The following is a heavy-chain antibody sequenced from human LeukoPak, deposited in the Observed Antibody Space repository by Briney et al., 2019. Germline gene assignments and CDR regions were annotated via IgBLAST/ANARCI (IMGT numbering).Heavy chain of an antibody. V-gene: IGHV1-3*01. D-gene: IGHD3-10*01. CDR3: AIRGGSGSYYRFDY. Sequence: GASVKVSYKASGYTFTSYAMHWVRQAPGQRLEWMGWINAGNGNTKYSQKFQGRVTITRDTSASTAYMELSSLRSEDTAVYYCAIRGGSGSYYRFDYWGQGTLVTVSS. CDR1: GYTFTSYA. CDR2: INAGNGNT. J-gene: IGHJ4*02.